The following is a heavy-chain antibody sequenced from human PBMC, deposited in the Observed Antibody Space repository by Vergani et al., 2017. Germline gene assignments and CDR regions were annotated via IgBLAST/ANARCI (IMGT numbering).Heavy chain of an antibody. J-gene: IGHJ6*03. CDR2: INPNSGGT. CDR1: GYTFTGYY. CDR3: ARDRPSYYDSSGYYTNYYYYMDV. Sequence: QVQLVQSGAEVKKPGASVKVSCKASGYTFTGYYMHWVRQAPGQGLEWMGWINPNSGGTNYAQKFQGRVTMTRDTSISTAYMELRSLRSDDTAVYYCARDRPSYYDSSGYYTNYYYYMDVWGKGTTVTVSS. V-gene: IGHV1-2*02. D-gene: IGHD3-22*01.